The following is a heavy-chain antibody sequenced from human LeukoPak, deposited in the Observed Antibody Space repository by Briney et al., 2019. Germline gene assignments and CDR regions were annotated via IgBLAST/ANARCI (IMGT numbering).Heavy chain of an antibody. CDR1: GGTFISYA. CDR2: IIPIFGTA. D-gene: IGHD6-19*01. J-gene: IGHJ6*02. Sequence: GASVKVSCKASGGTFISYAISWVRQAPGQGLEWMGGIIPIFGTANYAQKFQGRVTITADESTSTAYMELSSLRSEDTAVYYCARAVAGSYYYYGMDVWGQGTTVTVSS. CDR3: ARAVAGSYYYYGMDV. V-gene: IGHV1-69*13.